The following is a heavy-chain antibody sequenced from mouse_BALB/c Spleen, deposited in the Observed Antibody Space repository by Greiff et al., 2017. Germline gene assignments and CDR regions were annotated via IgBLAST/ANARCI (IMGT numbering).Heavy chain of an antibody. CDR2: ISSGSSTI. CDR1: GFTFSSFG. D-gene: IGHD2-1*01. J-gene: IGHJ3*01. CDR3: ARGEGNGFAY. Sequence: EVKLVESGGGLVQPGGSRKLSCAASGFTFSSFGMHWVRQAPEKGLEWVAYISSGSSTIYYADTVKGRFTISRDNPKNTLFLQMTSLRSEDTAMYYCARGEGNGFAYWGQGTLVTVSA. V-gene: IGHV5-17*02.